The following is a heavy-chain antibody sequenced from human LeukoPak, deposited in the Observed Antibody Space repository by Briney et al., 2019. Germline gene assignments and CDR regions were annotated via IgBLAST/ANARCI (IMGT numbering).Heavy chain of an antibody. CDR1: GFTFSDYS. D-gene: IGHD3-10*01. CDR3: ARANYYGSGSLSGRQGIGY. Sequence: GSLRLSCAASGFTFSDYSMNWVRQAPGKGLEDLSYINSDGKTTWYADSVKGRFTASRDNAKNSLYLQMNSLRAEDTAVYYCARANYYGSGSLSGRQGIGYWGQGTLVTVSS. V-gene: IGHV3-48*01. CDR2: INSDGKTT. J-gene: IGHJ4*02.